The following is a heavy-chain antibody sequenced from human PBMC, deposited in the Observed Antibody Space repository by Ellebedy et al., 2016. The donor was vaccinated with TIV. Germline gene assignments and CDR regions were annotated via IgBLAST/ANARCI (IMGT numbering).Heavy chain of an antibody. CDR3: ARTDPWQLIHD. D-gene: IGHD1-26*01. J-gene: IGHJ4*02. V-gene: IGHV4-39*01. CDR2: VFYSGSP. Sequence: MPSETLSLTCDVSGGFVNSSRHYWAWIRQPTGKGLEWIGSVFYSGSPYYNPSFKSRVTLAADPTKTQFSLNLRTGTAADTAVYYCARTDPWQLIHDWGQGILVSVSS. CDR1: GGFVNSSRHY.